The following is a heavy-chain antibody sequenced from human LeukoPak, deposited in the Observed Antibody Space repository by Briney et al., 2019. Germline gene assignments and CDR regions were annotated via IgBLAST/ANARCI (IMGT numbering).Heavy chain of an antibody. CDR1: GFTFSSYA. J-gene: IGHJ4*02. CDR3: AKARSAVRGVIGYFDY. D-gene: IGHD3-10*01. V-gene: IGHV3-23*01. Sequence: TGGSLRLSCAASGFTFSSYAMSWVRQAPGKGLEWVSAIGGSGGSTYYADSVKGRFTISRDNSKNTLYLQMNSLGAEDTAVYYCAKARSAVRGVIGYFDYWGQGTLVTVSS. CDR2: IGGSGGST.